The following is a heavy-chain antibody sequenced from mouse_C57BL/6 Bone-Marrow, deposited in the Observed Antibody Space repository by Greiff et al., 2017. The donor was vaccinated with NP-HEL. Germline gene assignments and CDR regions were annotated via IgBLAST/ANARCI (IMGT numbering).Heavy chain of an antibody. CDR3: VTLITTVAPYWYFDV. CDR2: IRSKSNNYAT. V-gene: IGHV10-1*01. J-gene: IGHJ1*03. CDR1: GFSFNTYA. Sequence: EVQRVESGGGLVQPKGSLKLSCAASGFSFNTYAMNWVRQAPGKGLEWVARIRSKSNNYATYYADSVKDRFTISRDDSESMLYLQMNNLKTEDTAMYYCVTLITTVAPYWYFDVWGTGTTVTVSS. D-gene: IGHD1-1*01.